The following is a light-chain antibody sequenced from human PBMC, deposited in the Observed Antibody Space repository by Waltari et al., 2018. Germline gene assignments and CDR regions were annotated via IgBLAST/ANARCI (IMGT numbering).Light chain of an antibody. Sequence: EIVMTQSPATLSVSPGESATLSCRASQSVSVNLAWYQQKPGQAPRRRISGASTRATGIPARFSGSGSGTEFTLTISSLQSEDFAVYYCQQYNNWPPVTFGQGTRLEIK. CDR2: GAS. CDR3: QQYNNWPPVT. V-gene: IGKV3D-15*01. J-gene: IGKJ5*01. CDR1: QSVSVN.